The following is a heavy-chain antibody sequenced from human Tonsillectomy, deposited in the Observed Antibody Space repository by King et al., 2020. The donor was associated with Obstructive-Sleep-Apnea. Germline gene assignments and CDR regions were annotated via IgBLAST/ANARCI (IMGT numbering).Heavy chain of an antibody. CDR3: IWVQRSSSGPTGYYYYLDV. V-gene: IGHV3-15*01. J-gene: IGHJ6*02. D-gene: IGHD3-16*01. CDR2: IKSKAGGGTT. Sequence: EVQLVESGGGLVKPGGSLRLSCAASGFDFNYAWMSWVRQAPGKGLEWVGRIKSKAGGGTTEYTGSVKGRFTISRDDSKNTGYLQMNSLITEDTGVYFCIWVQRSSSGPTGYYYYLDVWGQGTTVTVSS. CDR1: GFDFNYAW.